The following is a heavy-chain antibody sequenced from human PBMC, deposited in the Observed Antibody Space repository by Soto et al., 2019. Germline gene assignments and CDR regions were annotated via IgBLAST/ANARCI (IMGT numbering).Heavy chain of an antibody. CDR3: ARGRGYCSGGSCYWFDP. V-gene: IGHV4-34*01. J-gene: IGHJ5*02. CDR1: GGSFSGYY. CDR2: INHSGST. D-gene: IGHD2-15*01. Sequence: QVQLQQWGAGLLRPSETLSLTCAVYGGSFSGYYWSWIRQPPGKGLEWIGEINHSGSTNYNPSLKSRVTISVDTSKNQFSLKLSSVTAADTAVYYCARGRGYCSGGSCYWFDPWGQGTLVTVSS.